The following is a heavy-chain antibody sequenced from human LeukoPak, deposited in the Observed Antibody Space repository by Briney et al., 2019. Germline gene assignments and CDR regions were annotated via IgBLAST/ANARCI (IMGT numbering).Heavy chain of an antibody. Sequence: ASVKVSCKVSGYTLTELSMHWVRQAPGKGLEWMGGFDPEDGETIYAQKFQGRVTMTEDTSTDTAYMELSSLRSEDTAVYYCATVSSGYFRVFFDYWGQGTLVTVSS. CDR1: GYTLTELS. V-gene: IGHV1-24*01. D-gene: IGHD3-22*01. J-gene: IGHJ4*02. CDR2: FDPEDGET. CDR3: ATVSSGYFRVFFDY.